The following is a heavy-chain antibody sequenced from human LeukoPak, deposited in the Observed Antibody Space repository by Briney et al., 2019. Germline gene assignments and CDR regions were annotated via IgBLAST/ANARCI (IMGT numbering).Heavy chain of an antibody. CDR2: INWNGGST. CDR1: GFTFDDYG. D-gene: IGHD5-24*01. Sequence: GGSLRLSCAASGFTFDDYGMSWVRQAPGKGLEWVSGINWNGGSTGYADSVKGRFTISRDNAKNSLYLQMNSLRAEDTALYYCARAWVEMATSPLGYWGKGTLVTVSS. J-gene: IGHJ4*02. V-gene: IGHV3-20*04. CDR3: ARAWVEMATSPLGY.